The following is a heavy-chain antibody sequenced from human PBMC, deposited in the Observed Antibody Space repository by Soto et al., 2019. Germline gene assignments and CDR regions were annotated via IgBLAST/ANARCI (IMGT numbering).Heavy chain of an antibody. CDR2: ISVFNGYA. CDR1: GYSFHNSG. J-gene: IGHJ5*01. Sequence: QVQLVQSGPELKKPGASVKVSCKTSGYSFHNSGISWVRQAPGQGLEWMGWISVFNGYADYAQKFQGRVIMTADTFTNTAYMELRAQRSDDTAMYYCSKNGATWFASWGQGTPVTVSS. V-gene: IGHV1-18*01. CDR3: SKNGATWFAS. D-gene: IGHD4-17*01.